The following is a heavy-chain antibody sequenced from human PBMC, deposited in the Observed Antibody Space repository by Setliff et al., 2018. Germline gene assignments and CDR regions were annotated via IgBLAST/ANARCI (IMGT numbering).Heavy chain of an antibody. D-gene: IGHD3-10*01. V-gene: IGHV1-18*01. CDR3: ARVYYGSGSYLGAFDI. Sequence: ASVKVSCKASGYTFISYDISWVRQAPGQGLEWMGWISIDDDKTKYAQKFQGRVTMTADKSTSTAYMELSSLRSEDTAVYYCARVYYGSGSYLGAFDIWGQGTMVTVSS. CDR1: GYTFISYD. CDR2: ISIDDDKT. J-gene: IGHJ3*02.